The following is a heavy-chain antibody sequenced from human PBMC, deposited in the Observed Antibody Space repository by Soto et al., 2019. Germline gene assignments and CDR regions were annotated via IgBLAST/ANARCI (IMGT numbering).Heavy chain of an antibody. D-gene: IGHD3-9*01. Sequence: GGSLRLSCAASGFTFSSYSMNWVRQAPGKGLEWVSSISSSSSYIYYADSVKGRFTISRDNAKNSLYLQMNSLRAEDTAVYYCARDPRYYDILTGYFSPADVWGQGTTVTVSS. CDR1: GFTFSSYS. CDR3: ARDPRYYDILTGYFSPADV. J-gene: IGHJ6*02. CDR2: ISSSSSYI. V-gene: IGHV3-21*01.